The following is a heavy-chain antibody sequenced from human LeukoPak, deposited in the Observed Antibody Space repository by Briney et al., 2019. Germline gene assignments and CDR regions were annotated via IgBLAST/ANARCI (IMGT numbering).Heavy chain of an antibody. CDR3: ARTRAIAVAGTMDV. CDR1: GYIFTSYG. V-gene: IGHV1-2*04. D-gene: IGHD6-19*01. CDR2: VNPNSGGT. Sequence: ASVKVSCKASGYIFTSYGFAWVRQAPGQGLEWMGWVNPNSGGTNYAQKFQGWVTMTRDTSISTAYMELSRLRSDDTAVYYCARTRAIAVAGTMDVWGQGTTVTVSS. J-gene: IGHJ6*02.